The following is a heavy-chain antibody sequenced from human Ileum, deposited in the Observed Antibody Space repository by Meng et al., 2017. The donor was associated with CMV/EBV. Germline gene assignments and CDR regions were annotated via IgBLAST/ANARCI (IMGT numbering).Heavy chain of an antibody. CDR2: ISSSSSYI. CDR3: ASRWAYYDILHAFDI. V-gene: IGHV3-21*01. CDR1: GFTFSSYS. Sequence: GESLKISCAASGFTFSSYSMNWVRQAPGKGLEWVSSISSSSSYIYYADSVKGRFTISRDNAKNSLYLQMNSLRAEDTAVYYCASRWAYYDILHAFDIWGQGTVVTVSS. J-gene: IGHJ3*02. D-gene: IGHD3-9*01.